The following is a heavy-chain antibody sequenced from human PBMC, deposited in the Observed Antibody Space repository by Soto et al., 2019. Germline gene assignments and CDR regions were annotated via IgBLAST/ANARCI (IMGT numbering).Heavy chain of an antibody. V-gene: IGHV4-39*01. J-gene: IGHJ4*02. CDR1: GDSIGTTHSY. D-gene: IGHD2-8*01. Sequence: LSLTCTVSGDSIGTTHSYWAWIRQSPGKGLEWIGNIHYSGSTYYMPSLRSRVTLSVDTSKNQFSLRLTSVTAEDTAVYYCARHEGNGNVWPLDYWGQGILVTV. CDR2: IHYSGST. CDR3: ARHEGNGNVWPLDY.